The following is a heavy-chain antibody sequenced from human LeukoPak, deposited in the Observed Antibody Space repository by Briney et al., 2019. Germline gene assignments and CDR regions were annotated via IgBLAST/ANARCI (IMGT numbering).Heavy chain of an antibody. J-gene: IGHJ6*02. Sequence: PSETLSLTCAVYGGSFSGYYWSWIRQPPGKGLEWIGEINHSGSTNYNPSLKSRVTISVDTSKNQFSLKLSSVTAAGTAVYYCARGRSKGYRTYYYYYGMDVWGQGTTVTVSS. V-gene: IGHV4-34*01. CDR2: INHSGST. CDR1: GGSFSGYY. D-gene: IGHD3-16*02. CDR3: ARGRSKGYRTYYYYYGMDV.